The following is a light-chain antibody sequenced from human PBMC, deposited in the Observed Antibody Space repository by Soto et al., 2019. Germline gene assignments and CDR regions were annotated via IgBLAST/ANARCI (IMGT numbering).Light chain of an antibody. J-gene: IGKJ4*01. CDR1: QSVSGW. Sequence: DIQMTQSPSTLSASMGDRVTITCRASQSVSGWLAWYQQKPGKVPKLLIYKASSLQSGVPSRFSGSGSGTEFTLNISSLQPDDFAHYYCQQYKSNPLTFGGGTKVEIK. CDR2: KAS. V-gene: IGKV1-5*03. CDR3: QQYKSNPLT.